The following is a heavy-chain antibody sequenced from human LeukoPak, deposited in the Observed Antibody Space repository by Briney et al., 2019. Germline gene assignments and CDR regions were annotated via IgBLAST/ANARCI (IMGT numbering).Heavy chain of an antibody. CDR1: GGSISSYY. CDR2: IYYSGST. D-gene: IGHD3-10*01. CDR3: ARRYYYGSGIHYGMDV. V-gene: IGHV4-59*01. J-gene: IGHJ6*02. Sequence: SETLSLTCTVSGGSISSYYWSWIRQPPGKGLEWIGYIYYSGSTNYNTSLKSRVTISVDTSKNQFSLKLSSVTAADTAVYYCARRYYYGSGIHYGMDVWGQGTTVTVSS.